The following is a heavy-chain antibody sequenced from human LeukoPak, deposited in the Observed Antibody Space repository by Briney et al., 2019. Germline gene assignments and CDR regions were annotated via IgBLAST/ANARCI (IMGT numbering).Heavy chain of an antibody. CDR2: ISAYNGNT. Sequence: ASVKVSCKASGYTFTSYGISWARQAPGQGLEWMGWISAYNGNTNYAQKLQGRVTMTTDTSTSTAYMELRSLRSDDTAVYYCARDGAGQQLAVYYYYMDVWGKGTTVTISS. CDR1: GYTFTSYG. CDR3: ARDGAGQQLAVYYYYMDV. V-gene: IGHV1-18*01. D-gene: IGHD6-13*01. J-gene: IGHJ6*03.